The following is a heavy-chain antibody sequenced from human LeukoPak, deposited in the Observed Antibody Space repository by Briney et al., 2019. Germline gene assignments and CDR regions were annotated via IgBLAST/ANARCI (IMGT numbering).Heavy chain of an antibody. CDR2: FDPEDGET. CDR3: ATTHIAVATSRPNDY. V-gene: IGHV1-24*01. J-gene: IGHJ4*02. Sequence: ASVKVSCKVSGYTLTELSMHWVRQAPGKGLEWMGGFDPEDGETIYAQKFQGRVTMTEDTSTDTAYMELSSLRSEDTAVYYCATTHIAVATSRPNDYWGQGTLVTVSS. CDR1: GYTLTELS. D-gene: IGHD6-19*01.